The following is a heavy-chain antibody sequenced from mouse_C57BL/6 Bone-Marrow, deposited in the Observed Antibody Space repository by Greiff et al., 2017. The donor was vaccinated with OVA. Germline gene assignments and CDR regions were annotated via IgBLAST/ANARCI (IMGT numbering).Heavy chain of an antibody. V-gene: IGHV5-6*01. J-gene: IGHJ4*01. CDR2: ISSGGSYT. CDR3: ARPLHYYGSSYAMDY. D-gene: IGHD1-1*01. Sequence: EVQGVESGGDLVKPGGSLKLSCAASGFTFSSYGMSWVRQTPDKRLEWVATISSGGSYTYYPDSVQGRFTISRDNAKNTLYLQMSSLKSEDTAMYYCARPLHYYGSSYAMDYWGQGTSVTVSS. CDR1: GFTFSSYG.